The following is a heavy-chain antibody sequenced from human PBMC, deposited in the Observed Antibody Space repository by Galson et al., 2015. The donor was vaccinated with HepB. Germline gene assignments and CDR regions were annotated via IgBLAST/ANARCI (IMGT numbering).Heavy chain of an antibody. J-gene: IGHJ3*02. Sequence: SLRLSCAASGFTFSSYAMHWVRQAPGKGLEWVAVISYDGSNKYYADSVKGRFTISRDNSKNTLYLQMNSLRAEDTAVYYCASPRQVVPAARPVAFDIWGQGTMVTVSS. CDR2: ISYDGSNK. V-gene: IGHV3-30-3*01. CDR3: ASPRQVVPAARPVAFDI. D-gene: IGHD2-2*01. CDR1: GFTFSSYA.